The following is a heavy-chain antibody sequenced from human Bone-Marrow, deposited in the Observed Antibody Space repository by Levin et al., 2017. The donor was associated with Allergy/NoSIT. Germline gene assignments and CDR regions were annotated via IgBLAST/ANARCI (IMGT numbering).Heavy chain of an antibody. J-gene: IGHJ4*02. Sequence: SQTLSLTCAVYGGSFSGYYWSWIRQPPGKGLEWIGEINHSGSTNYNPSLKSRVTISVDTSKNQFSLKLSSVTAADTAVYYCARVGYSDIVVVDYWGQGTLVTVSS. D-gene: IGHD2-2*01. CDR2: INHSGST. CDR1: GGSFSGYY. CDR3: ARVGYSDIVVVDY. V-gene: IGHV4-34*01.